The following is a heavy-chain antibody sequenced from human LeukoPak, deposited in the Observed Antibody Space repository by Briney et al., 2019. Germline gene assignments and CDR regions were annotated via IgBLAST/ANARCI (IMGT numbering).Heavy chain of an antibody. V-gene: IGHV3-30*18. Sequence: GGSLRLSCAASGVTFSSYGMHWVRQAPGKGLEWVAVISYDGSNKYYADSVKGRFTISRDNSKNTLYLQMNSLRAEDTAVYYCAKLNTLTGYPGYYYYYMDVWGKGTTVTVSS. CDR2: ISYDGSNK. CDR3: AKLNTLTGYPGYYYYYMDV. CDR1: GVTFSSYG. J-gene: IGHJ6*03. D-gene: IGHD3-9*01.